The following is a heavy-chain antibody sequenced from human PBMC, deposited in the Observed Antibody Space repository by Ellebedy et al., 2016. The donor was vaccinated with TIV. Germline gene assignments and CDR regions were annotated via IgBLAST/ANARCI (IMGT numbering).Heavy chain of an antibody. Sequence: GESLKISCAASGFTFSSYGMHWVRQTPGKGLEWVAIISYAGSNKYYADSVKGRFTISRDNSKNTLYLQMNSLRAEDTAVYYCAKMGIGPYCGGDCYEGYWGQGAQVTVSS. D-gene: IGHD2-21*02. CDR1: GFTFSSYG. J-gene: IGHJ4*02. CDR2: ISYAGSNK. CDR3: AKMGIGPYCGGDCYEGY. V-gene: IGHV3-30*18.